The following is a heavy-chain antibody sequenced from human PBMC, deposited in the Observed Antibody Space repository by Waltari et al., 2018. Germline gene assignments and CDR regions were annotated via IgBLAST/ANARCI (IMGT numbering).Heavy chain of an antibody. D-gene: IGHD3-9*01. J-gene: IGHJ4*02. CDR2: IIPICGTA. CDR3: ARGTYYDILTGYSGDYFDY. CDR1: GGTFSSYA. V-gene: IGHV1-69*14. Sequence: QVQLVQSGAEVKKPGSSVKVSCKASGGTFSSYAISWVRQAPGQGLEWMGGIIPICGTASYAQKFQGRVTITADKSTSTAYMELSSLRSEDTAVYYCARGTYYDILTGYSGDYFDYWGQGTLVTVSS.